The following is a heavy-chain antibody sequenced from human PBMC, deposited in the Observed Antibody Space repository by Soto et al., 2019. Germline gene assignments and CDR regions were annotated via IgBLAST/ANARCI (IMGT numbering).Heavy chain of an antibody. CDR2: INAANGNT. V-gene: IGHV1-3*01. CDR1: GYTFTNYP. Sequence: SVKVSCKASGYTFTNYPIYWLRQAPGQRLEWLGWINAANGNTQYSQKFQGRFTISGDNAKNSLYLQMNSLRAEDTAVYYCEREGSSWYSLNGFDPWGQGTLVTVSS. CDR3: EREGSSWYSLNGFDP. D-gene: IGHD6-13*01. J-gene: IGHJ5*02.